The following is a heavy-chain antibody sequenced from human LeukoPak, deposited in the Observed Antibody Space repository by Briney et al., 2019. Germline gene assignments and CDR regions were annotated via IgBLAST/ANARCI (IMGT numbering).Heavy chain of an antibody. J-gene: IGHJ4*02. CDR3: TSYPYCDY. CDR1: GFTYGDYA. V-gene: IGHV3-49*04. CDR2: IRSKAYGRIT. Sequence: GGSLRLFCTACGFTYGDYAMSWVRQATGKGLEGLGFIRSKAYGRITEYAASVKGRFTSSRDDSKSIAYLQINSLKTEDTAVFYCTSYPYCDYWGQGTLVTVSS.